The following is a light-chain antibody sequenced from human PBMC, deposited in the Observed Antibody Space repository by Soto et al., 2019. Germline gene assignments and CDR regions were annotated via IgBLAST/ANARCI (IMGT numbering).Light chain of an antibody. CDR3: QQRSNWPPRFT. Sequence: EIVLTQSPATLSLSPGERATLSCRASLSVSSYLAWYQQKPGQAPRLLIYDASNRATGIPARFSGSGSGTDFTLTISSLEPEDFAVYYCQQRSNWPPRFTFGPGTKVDIK. V-gene: IGKV3-11*01. J-gene: IGKJ3*01. CDR2: DAS. CDR1: LSVSSY.